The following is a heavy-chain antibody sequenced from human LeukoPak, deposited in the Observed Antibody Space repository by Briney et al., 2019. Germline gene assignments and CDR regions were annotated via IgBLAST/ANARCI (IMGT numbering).Heavy chain of an antibody. Sequence: ATVKVSCKSSGYTFTGYYMRWVRQAPGQGLEWMGWINPNSGGTNYAQKFQGRVTMTRDTSISTAYMELSRLRSDDTAVYYCARQPYCSSTSCSGFDLWGRGTLVTVSS. CDR1: GYTFTGYY. J-gene: IGHJ2*01. V-gene: IGHV1-2*02. CDR3: ARQPYCSSTSCSGFDL. CDR2: INPNSGGT. D-gene: IGHD2-2*01.